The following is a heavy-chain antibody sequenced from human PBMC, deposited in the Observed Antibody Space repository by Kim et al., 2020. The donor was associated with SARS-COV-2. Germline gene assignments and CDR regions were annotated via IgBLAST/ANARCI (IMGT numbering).Heavy chain of an antibody. J-gene: IGHJ5*02. CDR1: GYTFTSYA. Sequence: ASVKVSCKASGYTFTSYAMHWVRQAPGQRLEWMGWINAGNGNTKYSQKFQGRVTITRDTSASTAYMELSSLRSEDTAVYYCARAVGESITMIVVVGMGFDPWGQGTLVTVSS. V-gene: IGHV1-3*01. D-gene: IGHD3-22*01. CDR2: INAGNGNT. CDR3: ARAVGESITMIVVVGMGFDP.